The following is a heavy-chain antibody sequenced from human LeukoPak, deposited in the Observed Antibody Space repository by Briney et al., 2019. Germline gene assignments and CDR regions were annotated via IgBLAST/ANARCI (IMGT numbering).Heavy chain of an antibody. V-gene: IGHV3-48*03. CDR2: ISSSGSTI. D-gene: IGHD5-18*01. J-gene: IGHJ4*02. CDR3: ARDSDTAYY. Sequence: HSGGSLSLSCAASGFTFSSYEMNWVRQAPGKGLEWVSYISSSGSTIYYADSGKGRFTISRDNAKNSLYLQVNCLRAEDKAVYYCARDSDTAYYWGQGTLVTVSS. CDR1: GFTFSSYE.